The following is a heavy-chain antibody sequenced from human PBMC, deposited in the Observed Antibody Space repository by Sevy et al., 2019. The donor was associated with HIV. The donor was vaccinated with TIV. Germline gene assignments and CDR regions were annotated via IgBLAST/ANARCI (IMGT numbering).Heavy chain of an antibody. J-gene: IGHJ5*02. CDR3: GKVGDGFWSGPEINWFDP. V-gene: IGHV3-23*01. D-gene: IGHD3-3*01. Sequence: GGSLRLSCAASGFNFHSYAMTWVRQAPGKGLEWVAAISGSGDSKYYADSMRGRFSLSRDNLKNTVFLQLNSLRVEDPAVYFCGKVGDGFWSGPEINWFDPWGPGTLVTVSS. CDR2: ISGSGDSK. CDR1: GFNFHSYA.